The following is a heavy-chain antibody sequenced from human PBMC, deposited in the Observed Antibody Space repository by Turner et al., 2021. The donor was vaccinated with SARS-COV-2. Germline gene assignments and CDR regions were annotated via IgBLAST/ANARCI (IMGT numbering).Heavy chain of an antibody. J-gene: IGHJ4*02. Sequence: QLHLQASGPEPVKPSETLFLTCHVSGGSISSSSYYWGWIRQPPGKGLEWIESIYYSWGTYYNPSLKNRVNISVDTSKNQFSLKLSSVTAADTAVYYCARRRFMSGYSFDYWGQGTLVTVSS. CDR1: GGSISSSSYY. CDR2: IYYSWGT. CDR3: ARRRFMSGYSFDY. D-gene: IGHD3-3*01. V-gene: IGHV4-39*01.